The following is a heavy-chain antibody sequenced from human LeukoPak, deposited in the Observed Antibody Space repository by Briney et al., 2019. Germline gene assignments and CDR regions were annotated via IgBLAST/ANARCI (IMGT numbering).Heavy chain of an antibody. V-gene: IGHV4-30-2*01. Sequence: SETLSLTCAVSGGSISSGGYSWSWIRQPPGKGLEWIGYIYHSGSTYYNPSLKSRVTISVDTSKNQFSLKLTSVTAADTAVYYCARGNSSSWPLDYWGQGTLVTVSS. CDR2: IYHSGST. J-gene: IGHJ4*02. CDR3: ARGNSSSWPLDY. CDR1: GGSISSGGYS. D-gene: IGHD6-13*01.